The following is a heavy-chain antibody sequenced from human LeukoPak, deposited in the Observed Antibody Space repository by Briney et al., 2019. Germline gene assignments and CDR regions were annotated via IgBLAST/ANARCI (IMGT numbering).Heavy chain of an antibody. Sequence: GGSLRLSCAASGFTFTTYWMHWVRQAPGKGLVWVSRFNSDGISTSYADSVKGRFTISRDNAKNTLYLQMNSLRAEDTAMYYCARGRYYLDSWGQGTLVTVSS. CDR3: ARGRYYLDS. CDR2: FNSDGIST. V-gene: IGHV3-74*01. J-gene: IGHJ4*02. CDR1: GFTFTTYW.